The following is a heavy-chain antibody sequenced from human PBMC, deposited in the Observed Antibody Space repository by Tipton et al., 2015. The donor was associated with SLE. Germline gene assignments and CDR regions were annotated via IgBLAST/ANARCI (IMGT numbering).Heavy chain of an antibody. V-gene: IGHV4-39*07. Sequence: TLSLTCSVSGVSISSHSHYWGWIRQPPGKGLEWIGIIYNSGSTYSSPSLKSRVTISVDTAKNQFSLKLTSVTAADTAVYYCARAKIAASPDFDPWGQGTLVTVSS. CDR2: IYNSGST. D-gene: IGHD6-13*01. CDR3: ARAKIAASPDFDP. CDR1: GVSISSHSHY. J-gene: IGHJ5*02.